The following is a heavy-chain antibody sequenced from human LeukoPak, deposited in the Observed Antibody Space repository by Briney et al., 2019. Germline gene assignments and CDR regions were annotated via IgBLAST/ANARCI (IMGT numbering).Heavy chain of an antibody. V-gene: IGHV3-11*05. D-gene: IGHD2-15*01. Sequence: GGSLRLSCAASGFTFSDYYMSWIRQAPGKGLEWVSYISSSSSYTNYADSVKGRFTIPRDNAKNSLYLQMNSLRAEDTAVYYCAREKTVGSATTPDAFDIWGQGTMVTVSS. CDR1: GFTFSDYY. CDR2: ISSSSSYT. J-gene: IGHJ3*02. CDR3: AREKTVGSATTPDAFDI.